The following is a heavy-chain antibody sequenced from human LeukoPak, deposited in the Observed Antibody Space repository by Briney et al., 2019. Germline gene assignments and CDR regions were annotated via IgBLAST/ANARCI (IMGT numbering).Heavy chain of an antibody. CDR3: VRLPSGDNAFDI. J-gene: IGHJ3*02. CDR2: MNPNSGNT. V-gene: IGHV1-8*01. Sequence: ASVKVSCKASGYTFTSYDINWVRQATGQGLEWMGWMNPNSGNTGYAQKFQGRVTMTRNTSISTAYMELSSLRSEDTAVYYCVRLPSGDNAFDIWGQGTMVTVSS. CDR1: GYTFTSYD. D-gene: IGHD2-21*01.